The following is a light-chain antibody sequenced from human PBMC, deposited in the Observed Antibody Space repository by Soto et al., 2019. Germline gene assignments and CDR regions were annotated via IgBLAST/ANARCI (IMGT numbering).Light chain of an antibody. CDR2: LGY. J-gene: IGKJ1*01. V-gene: IGKV2-28*01. CDR1: RSLLKANGYTY. Sequence: DIVMTQSPLSLTVTPGEPASISCRSSRSLLKANGYTYFHWFLQKPGQSPQLLIYLGYNRAPGVPDRFSGAGSGTDFTLEIRRVEAEDVGLYYCMQTLESRTFGQGTKVEIK. CDR3: MQTLESRT.